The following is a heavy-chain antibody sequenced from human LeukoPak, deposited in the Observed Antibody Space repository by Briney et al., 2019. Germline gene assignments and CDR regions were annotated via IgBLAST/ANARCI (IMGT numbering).Heavy chain of an antibody. CDR2: IYHSGST. D-gene: IGHD3-22*01. J-gene: IGHJ4*02. V-gene: IGHV4-4*02. CDR1: GGSISSNNW. CDR3: ARELGGGYPFDY. Sequence: SETLSLTCAASGGSISSNNWWSWVRQPPGKGLEWIGEIYHSGSTNYNPSLKSRVTISVDKSKNQFSLKLSSVTAADTVVYYCARELGGGYPFDYWGQGTLVTVSS.